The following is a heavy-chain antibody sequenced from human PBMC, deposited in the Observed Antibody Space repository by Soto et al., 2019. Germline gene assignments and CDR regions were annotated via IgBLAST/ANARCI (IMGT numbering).Heavy chain of an antibody. V-gene: IGHV4-59*01. D-gene: IGHD3-22*01. J-gene: IGHJ3*02. CDR1: GGSISSYY. CDR2: IYYSGST. Sequence: PSETLSLTCTVSGGSISSYYWSWIRQPPGKGLEWIGYIYYSGSTNYNPSLKSRVTISVDTSKNQFSLKLSSVTAADTAVYYCARDYYDSSGPSAFDIWGQGTMVTVSS. CDR3: ARDYYDSSGPSAFDI.